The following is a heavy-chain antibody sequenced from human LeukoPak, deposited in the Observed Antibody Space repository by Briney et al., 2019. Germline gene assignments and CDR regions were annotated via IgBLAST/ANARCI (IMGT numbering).Heavy chain of an antibody. CDR1: GFTVSSNY. V-gene: IGHV3-53*01. Sequence: GGSLGLSCAASGFTVSSNYMSWVRQAPGKGLEWVSVIYSGGSTYYADSVKGRFTISRDNSKNTLYLQMNSLRAEDTAVYYCAKVPIRYFDWLLQYYFDYWGQGTLVTVSS. J-gene: IGHJ4*02. D-gene: IGHD3-9*01. CDR3: AKVPIRYFDWLLQYYFDY. CDR2: IYSGGST.